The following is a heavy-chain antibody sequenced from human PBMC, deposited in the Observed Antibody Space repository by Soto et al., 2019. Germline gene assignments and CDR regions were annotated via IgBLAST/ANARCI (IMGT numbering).Heavy chain of an antibody. CDR1: GYSFPMYW. CDR2: IYPGDSDT. CDR3: ARSDYWTGQPRFDP. D-gene: IGHD3-3*01. Sequence: GEPLKISCKGSGYSFPMYWMGWVRQMPGKGLEWMGVIYPGDSDTRYSPSFQGQVSISADNSISTAYLQWSSLRASDTATYYCARSDYWTGQPRFDPWGQGTLVTVSS. V-gene: IGHV5-51*01. J-gene: IGHJ5*02.